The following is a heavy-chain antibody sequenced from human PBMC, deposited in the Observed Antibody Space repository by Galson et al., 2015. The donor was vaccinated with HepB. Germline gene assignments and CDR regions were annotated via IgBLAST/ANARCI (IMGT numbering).Heavy chain of an antibody. CDR2: INTNTGNP. D-gene: IGHD1-26*01. V-gene: IGHV7-4-1*02. Sequence: SVKVSCKASGYTSTSYAMNWVRQAPGQGLEWMGWINTNTGNPTYAQGFTGRFVFSLDTSVSTAYLQISSLKAEDTAVYHCARPWEGSLQLVDYWGQGTLVTVSS. CDR1: GYTSTSYA. CDR3: ARPWEGSLQLVDY. J-gene: IGHJ4*02.